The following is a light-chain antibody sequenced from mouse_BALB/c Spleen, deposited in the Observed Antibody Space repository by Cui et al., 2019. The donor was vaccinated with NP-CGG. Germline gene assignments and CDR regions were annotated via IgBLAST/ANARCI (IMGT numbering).Light chain of an antibody. CDR1: TRTVTTSNY. V-gene: IGLV1*01. CDR3: ALWYGNHWV. CDR2: GTN. J-gene: IGLJ1*01. Sequence: QAVVTQESALTTSPGETVTLSCRPSTRTVTTSNYANWVQEKPDHLFTGLIGGTNNRPPGVPARFSGSLIGDKAALTITGAQTEDEAIYFCALWYGNHWVFGGGTKLTVL.